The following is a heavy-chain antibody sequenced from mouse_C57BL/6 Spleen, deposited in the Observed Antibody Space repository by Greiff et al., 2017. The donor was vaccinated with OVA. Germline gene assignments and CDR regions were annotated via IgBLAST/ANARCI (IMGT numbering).Heavy chain of an antibody. J-gene: IGHJ4*01. CDR2: IWSDGST. V-gene: IGHV2-6*03. D-gene: IGHD2-4*01. Sequence: VMLVESGPGLVAPSQSLSITCTVSGFSLTSYGVHWVRQPPGKGLEWLVVIWSDGSTTYNSALKSRLSISKDNSKSQVFLKMNSLQTDDTAMYYCARGGVYYDYDEDYAMDYWGQGTSVTVSS. CDR1: GFSLTSYG. CDR3: ARGGVYYDYDEDYAMDY.